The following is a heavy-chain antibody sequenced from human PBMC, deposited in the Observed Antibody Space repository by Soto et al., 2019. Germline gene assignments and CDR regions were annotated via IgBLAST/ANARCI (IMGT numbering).Heavy chain of an antibody. J-gene: IGHJ4*02. Sequence: QLQLQESGPGLVKPSETLSLTCTVSGGSISSSSYYWGWIRQPPGKGLEWIGSIYYSGSTYYNPSLKSRVTISVDTSKNQFSLKLSSVTAADTAVYYCARGGTKRYCSGGSCYSKFGVFDYWGQGTLVTVSS. CDR3: ARGGTKRYCSGGSCYSKFGVFDY. CDR2: IYYSGST. V-gene: IGHV4-39*01. D-gene: IGHD2-15*01. CDR1: GGSISSSSYY.